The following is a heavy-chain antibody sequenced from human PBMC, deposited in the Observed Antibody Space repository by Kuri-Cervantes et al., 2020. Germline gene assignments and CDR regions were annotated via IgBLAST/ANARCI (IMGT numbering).Heavy chain of an antibody. J-gene: IGHJ4*02. Sequence: ASVKVSCKASGYTFTTYSIHWVRQAPGQGLEWMGWISVYNGNTNYAQKLQGRVTMTTDTSTSTAYMELRSLRSDDTAVYYCARDSRAYFDYWGQGTLVTVSS. V-gene: IGHV1-18*01. CDR1: GYTFTTYS. CDR3: ARDSRAYFDY. CDR2: ISVYNGNT.